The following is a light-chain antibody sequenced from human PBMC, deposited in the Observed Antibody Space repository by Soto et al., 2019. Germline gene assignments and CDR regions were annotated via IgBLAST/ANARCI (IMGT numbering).Light chain of an antibody. CDR1: SSNIGAHYD. Sequence: SVLTQPPSVSGAPGQRVTISCTGSSSNIGAHYDVHWYQQLPGTAPKLLIYGNSNRPSGVPDRFSGGGSGTEFTLTINSLQSEDFAVYFCHQYNFWPTFGQGTK. CDR2: GNS. V-gene: IGLV1-40*01. CDR3: HQYNFWPT. J-gene: IGLJ2*01.